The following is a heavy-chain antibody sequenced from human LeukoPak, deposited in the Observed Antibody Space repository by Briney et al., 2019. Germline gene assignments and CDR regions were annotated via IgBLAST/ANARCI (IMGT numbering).Heavy chain of an antibody. D-gene: IGHD3-22*01. J-gene: IGHJ4*02. CDR2: IYSDNT. V-gene: IGHV3-53*01. Sequence: GGSLRLSCTVSGFTVSSNSMSWVRQAPGKGLEWVSFIYSDNTHYSDSVKGRFTISRDNSKNTLYLQMNSLRAEDTAVYYCARGTYYYDSSGYYPDYWGQGTLVTVSS. CDR1: GFTVSSNS. CDR3: ARGTYYYDSSGYYPDY.